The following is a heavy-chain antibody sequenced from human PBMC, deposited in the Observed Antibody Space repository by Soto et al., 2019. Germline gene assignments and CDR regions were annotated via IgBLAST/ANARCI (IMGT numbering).Heavy chain of an antibody. CDR2: IVPASGGA. J-gene: IGHJ4*02. D-gene: IGHD5-12*01. CDR1: GYSFTDFF. Sequence: ASVKVSCKASGYSFTDFFIHWVRQAPGQGLEWMGFIVPASGGAGYTEKFLGRISMTRDTSTTTVYMELSSLRSEDTAVYYCVREYSPGLFEYWGQGTLVTVSS. CDR3: VREYSPGLFEY. V-gene: IGHV1-46*01.